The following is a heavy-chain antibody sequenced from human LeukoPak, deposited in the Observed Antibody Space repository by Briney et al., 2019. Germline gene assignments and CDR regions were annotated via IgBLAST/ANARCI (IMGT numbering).Heavy chain of an antibody. CDR2: INPNSGGT. CDR1: GYTFTGYY. CDR3: ARGLGRTLMVTRGGVHFDY. Sequence: ASVKVSCRASGYTFTGYYMHWVRQAPGQGLEWMGWINPNSGGTNYAQKFQGRVTMTRDTSISTAYMELSSLRSEDTAVYYCARGLGRTLMVTRGGVHFDYWGQGTLVTVSS. V-gene: IGHV1-2*02. J-gene: IGHJ4*02. D-gene: IGHD5-18*01.